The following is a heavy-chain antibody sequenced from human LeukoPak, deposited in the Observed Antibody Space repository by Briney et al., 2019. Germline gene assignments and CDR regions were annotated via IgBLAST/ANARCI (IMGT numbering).Heavy chain of an antibody. CDR1: RYTFTGYY. CDR2: INPNSGVT. J-gene: IGHJ4*02. Sequence: ASVKVSCKASRYTFTGYYMHWVRQAPGQGLEWMGWINPNSGVTDYAQNFQGRVTMTRDTFISTAYVELSRLRSDDTAVYYCARGGGEGYTYGRYYFDYWGQGTLVTVSS. D-gene: IGHD5-18*01. CDR3: ARGGGEGYTYGRYYFDY. V-gene: IGHV1-2*02.